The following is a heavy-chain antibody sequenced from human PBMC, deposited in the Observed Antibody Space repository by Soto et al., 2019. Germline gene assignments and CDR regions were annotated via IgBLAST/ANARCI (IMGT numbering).Heavy chain of an antibody. CDR2: INGISSNI. CDR3: ARDRRWNDVFIRFDP. D-gene: IGHD1-1*01. Sequence: GGSLRLSCAASGFSFSIYSMNWVRQAPGKGLEWLSYINGISSNIYYADSVKGRFTISRDNAKNSLYLQMNSLREEDTAVYYCARDRRWNDVFIRFDPWGQGTLVTVSS. V-gene: IGHV3-48*02. CDR1: GFSFSIYS. J-gene: IGHJ5*02.